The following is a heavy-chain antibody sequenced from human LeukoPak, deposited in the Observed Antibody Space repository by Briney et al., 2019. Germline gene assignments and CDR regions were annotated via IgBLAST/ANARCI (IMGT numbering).Heavy chain of an antibody. D-gene: IGHD6-6*01. J-gene: IGHJ4*02. V-gene: IGHV3-53*01. CDR1: GFTVSSNY. Sequence: GGSLRLSCAASGFTVSSNYMSWVRQAPGKGLEWVSVIYSGGSTYYADSVKGRFTISRDNSKNTLYLQMNSLRAEDTAVYYCARVQGRPSMGHDDCWGQGTLVTVSS. CDR3: ARVQGRPSMGHDDC. CDR2: IYSGGST.